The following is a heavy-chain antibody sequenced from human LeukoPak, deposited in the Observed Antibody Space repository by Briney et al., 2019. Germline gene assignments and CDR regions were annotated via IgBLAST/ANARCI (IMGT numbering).Heavy chain of an antibody. Sequence: PGGSLRLSCAASGFTFSSYAMHWVRQAPDKGLEWVAVISYDGSNKYYADSVKGRFTISRDNSKNTLYLQMNSLRAEDTAVYYCARDMPLDPWGQGTLVTVSS. CDR3: ARDMPLDP. CDR2: ISYDGSNK. CDR1: GFTFSSYA. V-gene: IGHV3-30*01. D-gene: IGHD2-2*01. J-gene: IGHJ5*02.